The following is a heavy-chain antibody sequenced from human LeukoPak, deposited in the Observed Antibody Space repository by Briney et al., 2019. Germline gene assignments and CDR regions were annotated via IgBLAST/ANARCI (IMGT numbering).Heavy chain of an antibody. D-gene: IGHD3-9*01. CDR3: ARESDILTGYYSSYFDY. Sequence: PAGGSLRLSCAASGFTFSSYGMHWVRQAPGKGLEWVANIKQDGSEKYYVDSVKGRFTISRDNAKNSLYLQMNSLRAEDTAVYYCARESDILTGYYSSYFDYWGQGTLVTVSS. CDR1: GFTFSSYG. V-gene: IGHV3-7*01. J-gene: IGHJ4*02. CDR2: IKQDGSEK.